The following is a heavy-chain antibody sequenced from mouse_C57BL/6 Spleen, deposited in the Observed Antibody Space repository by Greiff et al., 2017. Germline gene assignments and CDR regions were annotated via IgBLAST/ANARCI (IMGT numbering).Heavy chain of an antibody. Sequence: VQLQQSGPELVKPGASVKISCKASGYSFTDSNMNWVKQSNGKSLEWIGVINPNYGTTSYNQKFKGKATLTVDQSSSSAYMQLNTLTSEESAVYYCASPHYNGSSYFDYGGQGTSLTVSS. D-gene: IGHD1-1*01. J-gene: IGHJ2*02. V-gene: IGHV1-39*01. CDR3: ASPHYNGSSYFDY. CDR1: GYSFTDSN. CDR2: INPNYGTT.